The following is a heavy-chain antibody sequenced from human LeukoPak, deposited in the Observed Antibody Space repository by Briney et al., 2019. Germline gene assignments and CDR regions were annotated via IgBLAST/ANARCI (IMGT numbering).Heavy chain of an antibody. Sequence: GGSLRLSCAASGFTFSSYSMNWVRQAPGKGLEWVSSISSSSSYIYYADSVKGRFTISGDNAKNSLYLQMNSLRAEDTAVYYCAREAGGQWLVNFDYWGQGTLVTVSS. CDR3: AREAGGQWLVNFDY. CDR2: ISSSSSYI. V-gene: IGHV3-21*01. J-gene: IGHJ4*02. CDR1: GFTFSSYS. D-gene: IGHD6-19*01.